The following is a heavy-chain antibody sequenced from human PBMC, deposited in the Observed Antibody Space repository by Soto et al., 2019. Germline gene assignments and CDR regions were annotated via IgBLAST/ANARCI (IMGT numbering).Heavy chain of an antibody. D-gene: IGHD1-1*01. CDR3: ARGRYGYY. Sequence: QVHLVQSGAEVKKPGASVKVSCKGSGYAFTTYGITWLRQATGQGLEWMGWISAHNGNTHYAQKLQGSVTVTRDTTTSRAYIELRSLRSDGTSVYYCARGRYGYYCGQGALVTVSS. J-gene: IGHJ4*02. CDR1: GYAFTTYG. CDR2: ISAHNGNT. V-gene: IGHV1-18*01.